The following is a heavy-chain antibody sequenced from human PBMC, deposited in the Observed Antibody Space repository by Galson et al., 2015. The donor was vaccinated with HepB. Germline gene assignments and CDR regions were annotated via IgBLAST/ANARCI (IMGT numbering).Heavy chain of an antibody. CDR2: INPSGGST. CDR1: GYTFTSYY. CDR3: ARDGRDGYNYYYYYGMDV. Sequence: SVKVSCKASGYTFTSYYMHWVRQAPGQGLEWMGIINPSGGSTNYAQKFQGRVTMTRDTSTSTVYMELSSLRSEDTAVYYCARDGRDGYNYYYYYGMDVWGQGTTVTVSS. D-gene: IGHD5-24*01. V-gene: IGHV1-46*01. J-gene: IGHJ6*02.